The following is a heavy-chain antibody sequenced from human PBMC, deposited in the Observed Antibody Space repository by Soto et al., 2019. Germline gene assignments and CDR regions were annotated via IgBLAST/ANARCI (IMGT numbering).Heavy chain of an antibody. V-gene: IGHV4-59*01. CDR3: ARGHYYESTGFHGYFFDY. D-gene: IGHD3-22*01. Sequence: KSXETLSLTCTASGCSISGYYWNWIRQPPGKGLEWIGYIYYSGSTNYNPSLESRVTMSVDTSKNQLSLKLSSVTAADTAVYYCARGHYYESTGFHGYFFDYWGQGSLVTVSS. CDR2: IYYSGST. CDR1: GCSISGYY. J-gene: IGHJ4*02.